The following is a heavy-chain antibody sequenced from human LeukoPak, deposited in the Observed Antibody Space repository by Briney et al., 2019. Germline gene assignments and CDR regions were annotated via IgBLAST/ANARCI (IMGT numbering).Heavy chain of an antibody. D-gene: IGHD3-16*02. CDR1: GDSINTHY. Sequence: SETLSLTCAVCGDSINTHYWNWIRQPPGKGLEWMGYIDYRGNTNYIPSLKSRLSISVDTSKNQVSLNLRSVTAADTAVYFCARQFGGVIVEYYYMDVWGKGTTVTVSS. CDR2: IDYRGNT. V-gene: IGHV4-59*11. CDR3: ARQFGGVIVEYYYMDV. J-gene: IGHJ6*03.